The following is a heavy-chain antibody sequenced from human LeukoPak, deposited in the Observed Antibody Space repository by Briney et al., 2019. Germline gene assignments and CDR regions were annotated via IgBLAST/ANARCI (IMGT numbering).Heavy chain of an antibody. Sequence: SVKVSCKASGGTFSSYAISWVRQAPGQGLEWMGRIIPIFGTANYAQKFQGRVTITTDESTSTAYMELSSLSSEDTAVYYCARVETGYSNTYYFDYWGQGTLVTVSS. CDR3: ARVETGYSNTYYFDY. D-gene: IGHD6-13*01. CDR2: IIPIFGTA. V-gene: IGHV1-69*05. J-gene: IGHJ4*02. CDR1: GGTFSSYA.